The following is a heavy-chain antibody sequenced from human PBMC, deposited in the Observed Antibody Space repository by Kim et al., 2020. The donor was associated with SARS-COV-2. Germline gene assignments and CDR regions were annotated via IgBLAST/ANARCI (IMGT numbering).Heavy chain of an antibody. CDR3: AKDTSLSMIVGASFDW. CDR2: FSGSGGTT. J-gene: IGHJ4*02. Sequence: GGSLRLSCAASGFTFSAHAMSWVRQAPGKGLEWVSGFSGSGGTTYYADSVKGRFTISRDNSKNTLYLQMNSLRAEDTGVYYCAKDTSLSMIVGASFDWWGQGTLVTVSS. D-gene: IGHD3-22*01. V-gene: IGHV3-23*01. CDR1: GFTFSAHA.